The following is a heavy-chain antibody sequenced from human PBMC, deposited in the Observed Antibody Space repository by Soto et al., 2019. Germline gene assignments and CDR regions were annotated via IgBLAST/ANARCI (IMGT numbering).Heavy chain of an antibody. D-gene: IGHD3-22*01. CDR3: AAVPYYYDSSAYYFDY. V-gene: IGHV1-58*01. Sequence: ASVKVSCKASGFTFTSSAVQWVRQARGQRLEWIGWIVVGSGNTNYAQKFQERVTITRDMSTSTAYMQLSSLRSEDTAVYYCAAVPYYYDSSAYYFDYWGQGTLVTAPQ. J-gene: IGHJ4*02. CDR2: IVVGSGNT. CDR1: GFTFTSSA.